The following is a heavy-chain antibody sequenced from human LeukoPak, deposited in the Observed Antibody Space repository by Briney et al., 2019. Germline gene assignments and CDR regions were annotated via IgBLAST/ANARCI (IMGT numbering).Heavy chain of an antibody. Sequence: GGSLRLSCAASGFTFSSYSMNWVRQAPGKGLEWVSSISSSSSYIYYADSVKGRFTISRDNAKNSLYLQMNSLRAEDTAVYYCARDGDYYDSSGPDDIWGQGTMVTVSS. J-gene: IGHJ3*02. V-gene: IGHV3-21*01. D-gene: IGHD3-22*01. CDR3: ARDGDYYDSSGPDDI. CDR2: ISSSSSYI. CDR1: GFTFSSYS.